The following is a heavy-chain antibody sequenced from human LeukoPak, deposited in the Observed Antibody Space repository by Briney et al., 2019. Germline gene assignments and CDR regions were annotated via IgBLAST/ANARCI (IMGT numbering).Heavy chain of an antibody. V-gene: IGHV4-59*08. CDR2: VYKSGST. Sequence: SETLSLTCTVSGGSISTYYWSWIRQPPGKGLEWIGYVYKSGSTNSNPSFTSRVTISVDTSKNQFSLKLSPVTAADSAVYYCARTDYYYGMDVWGQGTTVTVSS. CDR1: GGSISTYY. CDR3: ARTDYYYGMDV. J-gene: IGHJ6*02.